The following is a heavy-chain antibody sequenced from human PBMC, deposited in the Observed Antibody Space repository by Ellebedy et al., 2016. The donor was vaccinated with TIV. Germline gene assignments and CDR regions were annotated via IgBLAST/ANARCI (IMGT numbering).Heavy chain of an antibody. CDR2: IYYSGST. D-gene: IGHD6-25*01. J-gene: IGHJ6*02. Sequence: GSLRLXCTVSGGSISSYYWSWIRQPPGKGLEWIGHIYYSGSTNYNPSLKSRVTISVDTSENQFSLNLSSVTAADTAVYYCARGRGGFNLYYGMDVWGQGTTVTVSS. CDR1: GGSISSYY. CDR3: ARGRGGFNLYYGMDV. V-gene: IGHV4-59*01.